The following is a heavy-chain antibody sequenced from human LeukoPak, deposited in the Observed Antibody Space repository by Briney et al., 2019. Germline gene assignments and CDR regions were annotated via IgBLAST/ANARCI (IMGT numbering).Heavy chain of an antibody. CDR2: ISDIGSI. D-gene: IGHD2/OR15-2a*01. Sequence: PSQTLSLTCTVSGGSISSGGYYWSWIRQPPGKGLEWIAYISDIGSINYNPSLKSRVTISLDTSKNQFSLKLSSVTAADTAVYYCAGHHPRNTVDFWGQGTLVTVSS. CDR1: GGSISSGGYY. J-gene: IGHJ4*02. V-gene: IGHV4-61*08. CDR3: AGHHPRNTVDF.